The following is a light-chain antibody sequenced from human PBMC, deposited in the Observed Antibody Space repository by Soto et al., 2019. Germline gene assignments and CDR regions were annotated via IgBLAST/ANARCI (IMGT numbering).Light chain of an antibody. CDR1: QSVSSN. J-gene: IGKJ2*01. CDR2: GAS. Sequence: EIVMTQSPATLSVSAGERATLSCRASQSVSSNLAWYQQKPGQAPRLLIYGASTRATGIPARFSGSGSGTEFTLTISSLQSEDFAVYYCQQYNNWHPYTFGQGTKLEIK. CDR3: QQYNNWHPYT. V-gene: IGKV3-15*01.